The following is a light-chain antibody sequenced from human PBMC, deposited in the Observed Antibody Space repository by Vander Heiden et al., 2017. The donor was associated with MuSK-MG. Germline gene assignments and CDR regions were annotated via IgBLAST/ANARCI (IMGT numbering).Light chain of an antibody. Sequence: DIQMTQSPSSLSASVGDRVTITCRASQSISSYLNWSQQKPGKAPKLLIYAASSLQSGVPSRFSGSGSGTDFTLTISSLQPEDFATYYCQQSDSTPLTFGGGTKVEIK. J-gene: IGKJ4*01. CDR1: QSISSY. V-gene: IGKV1-39*01. CDR2: AAS. CDR3: QQSDSTPLT.